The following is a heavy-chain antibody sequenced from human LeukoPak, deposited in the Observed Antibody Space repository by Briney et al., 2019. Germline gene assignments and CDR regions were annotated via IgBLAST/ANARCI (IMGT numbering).Heavy chain of an antibody. V-gene: IGHV4-39*01. CDR2: IYYSGST. D-gene: IGHD3-16*01. CDR1: GGSISSSSYY. J-gene: IGHJ4*02. CDR3: ARLSKGAFDY. Sequence: SEILSLTCTVSGGSISSSSYYWGWIRQPPGKGLEWIGSIYYSGSTYYNPSLKSRVTLSVDTSKNQFSLKLSSVTAADTAAYYCARLSKGAFDYWGQGTLVTVSS.